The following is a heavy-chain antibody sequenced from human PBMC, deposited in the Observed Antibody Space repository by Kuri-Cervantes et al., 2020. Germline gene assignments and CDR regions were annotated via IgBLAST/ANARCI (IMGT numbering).Heavy chain of an antibody. CDR3: ARDDNWGFDY. CDR1: GFTFSDYY. V-gene: IGHV3-11*01. J-gene: IGHJ4*02. CDR2: ISSSGSTI. D-gene: IGHD1-1*01. Sequence: GGSMRLSCAASGFTFSDYYMSWIRQAPGKWLEWVSYISSSGSTIYYADSVKGRFTISRDNAKNPLYLQMNSLRAEDTAVYYCARDDNWGFDYWGQGTPVTVSS.